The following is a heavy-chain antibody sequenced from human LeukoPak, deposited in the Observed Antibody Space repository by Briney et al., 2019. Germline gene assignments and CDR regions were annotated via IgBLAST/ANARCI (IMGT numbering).Heavy chain of an antibody. CDR3: ARVLGSYYSAFDI. J-gene: IGHJ3*02. V-gene: IGHV1-46*01. CDR1: GYAFTSYY. Sequence: GASVKVSCKASGYAFTSYYMHWVRQAPGQGLEWMGIINPSGGSTSYAQKFQGRVTMTRDTSTSTVYMELSSLRSEDTAVYYCARVLGSYYSAFDIWGQGTMVTVSS. CDR2: INPSGGST. D-gene: IGHD1-26*01.